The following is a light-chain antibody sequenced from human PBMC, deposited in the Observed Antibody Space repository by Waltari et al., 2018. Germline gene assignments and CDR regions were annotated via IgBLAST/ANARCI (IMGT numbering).Light chain of an antibody. Sequence: EVVFTQSPGPLSLSPGERATLSCRASQSVSRALAWYQQKPGQAPRLLIYGASIRATGIPDRFSGSGSGTDFSLTISRLEPADSAMYYCQHYVRLPATFGQGTKVEIK. CDR3: QHYVRLPAT. CDR2: GAS. V-gene: IGKV3-20*01. J-gene: IGKJ1*01. CDR1: QSVSRA.